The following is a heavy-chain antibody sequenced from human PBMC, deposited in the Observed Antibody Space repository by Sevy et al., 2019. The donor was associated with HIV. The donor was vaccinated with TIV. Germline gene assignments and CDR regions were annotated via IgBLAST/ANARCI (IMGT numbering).Heavy chain of an antibody. CDR2: ISGSGGGP. V-gene: IGHV3-23*01. CDR3: AKDRVAVVGDAFDS. Sequence: GGSLRLSCAASGFPFSSYAMNWVRQAPGKGLEWDSAISGSGGGPYYADSVKGRFTISRDNSKNTLYLQMNSLRSEDTAIYYCAKDRVAVVGDAFDSWGQGTMVTVSS. D-gene: IGHD2-2*01. CDR1: GFPFSSYA. J-gene: IGHJ3*02.